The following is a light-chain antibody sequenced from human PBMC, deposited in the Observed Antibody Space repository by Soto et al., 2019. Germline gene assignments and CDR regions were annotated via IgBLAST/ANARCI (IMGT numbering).Light chain of an antibody. J-gene: IGLJ1*01. Sequence: TSSDVGAYDCVSWYQQHPDKAPKLMIYEVSNRPSGVSNRFSGSKSVNTATLTISGLQAEDEADYYCSSYTTTSTLVFGTGTRVTAL. CDR2: EVS. CDR1: SSDVGAYDC. CDR3: SSYTTTSTLV. V-gene: IGLV2-14*03.